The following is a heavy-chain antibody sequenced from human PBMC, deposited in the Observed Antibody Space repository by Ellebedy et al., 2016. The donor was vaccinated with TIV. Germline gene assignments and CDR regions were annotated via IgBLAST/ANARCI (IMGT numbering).Heavy chain of an antibody. CDR2: MSVYNGNT. V-gene: IGHV1-18*01. D-gene: IGHD4-23*01. J-gene: IGHJ5*02. CDR3: ARDPRGTTVVLPFDP. Sequence: AASVKVSCKASGYTFTSDGISWVRQVPGQGLEWMAWMSVYNGNTNYAQKLQGRVTMTTDTSTSTAYMELRSLRSDDTAVYYCARDPRGTTVVLPFDPWGQGTLVTVSS. CDR1: GYTFTSDG.